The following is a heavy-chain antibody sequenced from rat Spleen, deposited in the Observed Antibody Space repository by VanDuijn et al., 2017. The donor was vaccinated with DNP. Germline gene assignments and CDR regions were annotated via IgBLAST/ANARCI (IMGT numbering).Heavy chain of an antibody. Sequence: EVQLVESGGGLVQPGRSLKLSCAASGFTFSDYYMAWVRQAPTKGLEWVAYISYDGGSSYNGDSVKGRFTISRDNAKSTLYLQMDSLRSEDTATYYCASITTRGFHWFDYWGQGTLVTVSS. J-gene: IGHJ3*01. V-gene: IGHV5-20*01. CDR3: ASITTRGFHWFDY. D-gene: IGHD1-10*01. CDR2: ISYDGGSS. CDR1: GFTFSDYY.